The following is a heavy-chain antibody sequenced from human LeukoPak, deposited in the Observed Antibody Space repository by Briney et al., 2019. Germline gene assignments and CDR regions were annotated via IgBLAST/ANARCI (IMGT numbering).Heavy chain of an antibody. CDR2: ISSSGIDM. V-gene: IGHV3-21*01. J-gene: IGHJ3*01. CDR1: GFSFSYYN. D-gene: IGHD3-16*01. Sequence: GGSLRLSCEASGFSFSYYNFNWIRQAPGKGLEWVSSISSSGIDMYYADSLKGRFTISRDNAKNSLYLHTRSLRVEDTAVYYCARDRSHDDAFDLWGQGTMVTVSS. CDR3: ARDRSHDDAFDL.